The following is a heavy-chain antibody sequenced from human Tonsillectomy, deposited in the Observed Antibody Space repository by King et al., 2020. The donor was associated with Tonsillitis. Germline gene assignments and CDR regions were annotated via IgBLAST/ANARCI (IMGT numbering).Heavy chain of an antibody. CDR3: AGGYCGRTSCYFDS. J-gene: IGHJ4*02. CDR2: IYPGDSDT. Sequence: EVQLVESGTYVKKPGESLRISCEGSGNISTTYWIGWVRQMPGKGLEWMGIIYPGDSDTRYSPSFQGQVTISADKSITTAYLQWSSLKASDTAMYLCAGGYCGRTSCYFDSWGQGTLVTVSS. D-gene: IGHD2-2*01. CDR1: GNISTTYW. V-gene: IGHV5-51*01.